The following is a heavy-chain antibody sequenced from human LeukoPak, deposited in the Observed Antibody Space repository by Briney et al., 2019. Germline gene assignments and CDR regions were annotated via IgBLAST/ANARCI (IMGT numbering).Heavy chain of an antibody. CDR3: ARAAFRDSAGDYFDY. J-gene: IGHJ4*02. CDR1: GGTFSSYG. CDR2: ISAYNGNT. D-gene: IGHD1-26*01. V-gene: IGHV1-18*01. Sequence: ASVKVSCKASGGTFSSYGISWVRQAPGQGLEWMGWISAYNGNTNYAQKLQGRVTMTTDTSTSTAYMELRSLRSDDTAVYYCARAAFRDSAGDYFDYWGQGTLVTVSS.